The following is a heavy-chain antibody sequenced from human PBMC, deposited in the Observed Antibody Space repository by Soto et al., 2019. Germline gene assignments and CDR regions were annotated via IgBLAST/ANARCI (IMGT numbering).Heavy chain of an antibody. J-gene: IGHJ6*02. CDR1: GYSVSDYF. Sequence: ASVKVSCKASGYSVSDYFIQWVRQAPGQGLEWVAWINPKSAATNYAKKFQGRVSLTWDTSFSTAYMELTRLRPDDTAVYYCARIKWGLDYYNGMDVWGQGTTVTVSS. CDR2: INPKSAAT. V-gene: IGHV1-2*02. CDR3: ARIKWGLDYYNGMDV. D-gene: IGHD1-26*01.